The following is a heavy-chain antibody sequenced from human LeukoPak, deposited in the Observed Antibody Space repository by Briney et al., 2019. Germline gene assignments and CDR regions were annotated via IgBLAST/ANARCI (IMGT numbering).Heavy chain of an antibody. D-gene: IGHD3-10*01. CDR1: GFTFSSYA. CDR2: ISGSGGST. V-gene: IGHV3-23*01. J-gene: IGHJ5*02. Sequence: LGGSLRLSCAASGFTFSSYAMSWVRQAPGKGLEWVSAISGSGGSTYYADSVKGRFTISRDNSKNTLYLQMNSLRAEDTAVYYCAKEFITMVRGVIVAWFDPWGQGTLVTVSS. CDR3: AKEFITMVRGVIVAWFDP.